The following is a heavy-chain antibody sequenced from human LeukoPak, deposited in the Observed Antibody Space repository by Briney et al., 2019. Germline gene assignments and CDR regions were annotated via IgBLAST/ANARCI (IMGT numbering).Heavy chain of an antibody. D-gene: IGHD1/OR15-1a*01. V-gene: IGHV3-33*01. CDR2: IWHDGNRK. Sequence: GGSLRLSCATSGFTFSSYDMHWVRRAPGKGLEWVASIWHDGNRKYHADSVEGRFTISRDNSKNTVYVQMNSLRADDTAVYYCTRAAGITGTSRDNWFDPWGQGTLVIVSS. CDR1: GFTFSSYD. J-gene: IGHJ5*02. CDR3: TRAAGITGTSRDNWFDP.